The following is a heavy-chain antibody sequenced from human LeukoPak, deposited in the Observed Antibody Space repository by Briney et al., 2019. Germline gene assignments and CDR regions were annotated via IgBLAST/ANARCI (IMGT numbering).Heavy chain of an antibody. CDR2: IYTSWST. Sequence: PSQTLSLTCTVSGGSISSGSYYWSWIRQPARKGLEWIGRIYTSWSTNYNPSLKSRVTISVDTSKNEFSLKLSSVTAADTAVYYCARHLSNSSSWHGFDYWGQGTLVSVSS. CDR1: GGSISSGSYY. CDR3: ARHLSNSSSWHGFDY. J-gene: IGHJ4*02. V-gene: IGHV4-61*02. D-gene: IGHD6-13*01.